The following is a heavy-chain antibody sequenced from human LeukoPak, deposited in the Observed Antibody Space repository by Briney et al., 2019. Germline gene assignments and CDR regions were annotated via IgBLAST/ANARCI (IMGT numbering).Heavy chain of an antibody. CDR1: GFTFSSYS. CDR3: ATTPRAMTTVTTGY. V-gene: IGHV3-21*01. J-gene: IGHJ4*02. CDR2: ISSSSSYI. D-gene: IGHD4-17*01. Sequence: GGSLRLXCAASGFTFSSYSMNWVRQAPGKGLESVSSISSSSSYIYYADSVKGRFTISRDNAKNSLYLQMNSLRAEDTAVYYCATTPRAMTTVTTGYWGQGTLVTVSS.